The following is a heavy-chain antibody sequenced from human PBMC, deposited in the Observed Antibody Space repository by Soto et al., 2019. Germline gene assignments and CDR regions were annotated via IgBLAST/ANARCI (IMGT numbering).Heavy chain of an antibody. CDR1: RFTFGDYA. CDR2: IRSKAYGGTT. J-gene: IGHJ4*02. V-gene: IGHV3-49*03. Sequence: GGSLRLSCTASRFTFGDYAMSWFRQAPGKGLEWVGFIRSKAYGGTTEYAASVKGRFTISRDDSKSIAYLQMNSLKTEDTAVYYCTRAERLYGDYVLLFDYWGQGTLVTVSS. D-gene: IGHD4-17*01. CDR3: TRAERLYGDYVLLFDY.